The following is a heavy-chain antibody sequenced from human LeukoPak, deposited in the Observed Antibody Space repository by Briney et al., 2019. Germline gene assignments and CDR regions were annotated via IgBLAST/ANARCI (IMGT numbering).Heavy chain of an antibody. D-gene: IGHD3-22*01. V-gene: IGHV3-30*02. CDR2: IQYDGTNK. Sequence: GGSLRLSCAASGFTFSGYNIHWVRQAPGKGLEWVAFIQYDGTNKYYADSLKGRFTISRDNSKNTLYLQMNSLRAEDTAVYYCAKDLYSYDGSAYYFPSLGQGTLVTVSS. CDR3: AKDLYSYDGSAYYFPS. CDR1: GFTFSGYN. J-gene: IGHJ5*02.